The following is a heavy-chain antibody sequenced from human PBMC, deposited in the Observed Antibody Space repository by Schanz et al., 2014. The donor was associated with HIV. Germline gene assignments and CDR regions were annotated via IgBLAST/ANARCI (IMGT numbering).Heavy chain of an antibody. CDR3: ASLMVGSTYGLFDS. J-gene: IGHJ4*01. V-gene: IGHV4-34*01. Sequence: QVQLQQWGAGLLKPSETLSLTCAVYGGSFSANYWSWIRQPPGRGLEWIGEITRGGNTNYNSSLKGRVPIPVDPSKNQFSLKLKSVTATDTAMYYCASLMVGSTYGLFDSWGQGTLVSVSS. CDR1: GGSFSANY. D-gene: IGHD1-26*01. CDR2: ITRGGNT.